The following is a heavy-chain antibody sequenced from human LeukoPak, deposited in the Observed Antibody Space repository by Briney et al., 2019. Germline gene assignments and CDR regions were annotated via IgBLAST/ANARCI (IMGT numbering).Heavy chain of an antibody. J-gene: IGHJ4*02. Sequence: GASVKVSCKASGYTFTSYGISWVRQAPGQGLEWMGWISAYNGNTNYAQKLQGRVTMTTDTSTSTAYMELRSLRSDDTAVYYCARDLHSPLLYHTGFDYWGQGTLVTVSS. D-gene: IGHD2-15*01. V-gene: IGHV1-18*01. CDR1: GYTFTSYG. CDR2: ISAYNGNT. CDR3: ARDLHSPLLYHTGFDY.